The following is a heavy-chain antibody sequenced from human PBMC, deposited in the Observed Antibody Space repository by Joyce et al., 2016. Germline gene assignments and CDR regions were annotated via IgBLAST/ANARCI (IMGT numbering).Heavy chain of an antibody. D-gene: IGHD3-10*01. CDR2: IRNKANRYTT. CDR1: GFTFSDHY. CDR3: NKVRAP. J-gene: IGHJ5*02. Sequence: EVQLVESGGGLVQPGGSLRLSCAASGFTFSDHYMDWVRQAPGKGLKRIARIRNKANRYTTEYDASVKGRFTIARDDSNNPLYLQMDSLKTEDTAVYYSNKVRAPWGQGTLVTVSS. V-gene: IGHV3-72*01.